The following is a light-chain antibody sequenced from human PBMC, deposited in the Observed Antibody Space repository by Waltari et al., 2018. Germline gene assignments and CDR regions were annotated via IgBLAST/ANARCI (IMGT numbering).Light chain of an antibody. CDR2: EDS. V-gene: IGLV1-51*02. CDR3: GTWDSSLSGAV. J-gene: IGLJ7*01. Sequence: QSVLTQPPSVSAAPGQRVPIPRSGGSSHIGNNYVSCYRQFPGTAPKLLIYEDSERPSGIPGRFSGSKSGTSATLDITGLQAGDEADYYCGTWDSSLSGAVFGGGTHLTVL. CDR1: SSHIGNNY.